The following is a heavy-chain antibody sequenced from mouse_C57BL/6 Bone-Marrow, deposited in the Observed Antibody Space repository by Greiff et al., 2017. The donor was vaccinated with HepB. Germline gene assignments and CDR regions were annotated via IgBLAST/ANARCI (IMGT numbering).Heavy chain of an antibody. D-gene: IGHD2-4*01. CDR1: GYTFTSYG. Sequence: VQVVESGAELARPGASVKLSCKASGYTFTSYGISWVKQRTGQGLEWIGEIYPRSGNTYYNEKFKGKATLTADKSSSTAYMELRSLTSEDSAVYFCARTYYDYDGLDYWGQGTTLTVSS. J-gene: IGHJ2*01. V-gene: IGHV1-81*01. CDR3: ARTYYDYDGLDY. CDR2: IYPRSGNT.